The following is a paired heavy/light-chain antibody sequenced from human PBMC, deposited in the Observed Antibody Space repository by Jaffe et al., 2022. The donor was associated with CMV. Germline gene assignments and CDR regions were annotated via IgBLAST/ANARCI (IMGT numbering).Heavy chain of an antibody. CDR2: IYAGGST. Sequence: EVQLVQSGGGLVQPGGSLRLSCAASGFTVSTSYLTWVRQAPGKGLEWVSVIYAGGSTFYADSVKGRFTLSRDNSKNTLYLQMNNLRAEDTAIYYCSRDLKRQTGHDYWGQGTLVTVSS. V-gene: IGHV3-66*01. J-gene: IGHJ4*02. CDR3: SRDLKRQTGHDY. D-gene: IGHD1-1*01. CDR1: GFTVSTSY.
Light chain of an antibody. J-gene: IGKJ2*01. Sequence: IIMTQSPATLSVSPGERATLSCRASQSVSSNLAWYQQKLGQAPRLLIYGASTRATGIPARFSGSGSGTEFTLTISSLQSEDFAVYYCQQYNNWPPGGETFGQGTKLEIK. CDR1: QSVSSN. CDR2: GAS. CDR3: QQYNNWPPGGET. V-gene: IGKV3-15*01.